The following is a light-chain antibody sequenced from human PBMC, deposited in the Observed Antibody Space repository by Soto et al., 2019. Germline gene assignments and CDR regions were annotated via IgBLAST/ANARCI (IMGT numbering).Light chain of an antibody. CDR3: MQGTHWPFT. CDR2: KIS. CDR1: QGLLYSDGNTY. J-gene: IGKJ5*01. V-gene: IGKV2-30*01. Sequence: DVVMTQSPLSLPVTLGQPASISCRSSQGLLYSDGNTYLSWFQQRPGQSPRRLIYKISNRDSGVPDRFSGSGSGTDFTLKISRVEAEDDGVYYCMQGTHWPFTFGQGTRLEIK.